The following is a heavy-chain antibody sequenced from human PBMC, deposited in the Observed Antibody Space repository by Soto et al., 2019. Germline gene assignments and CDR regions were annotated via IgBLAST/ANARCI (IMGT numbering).Heavy chain of an antibody. V-gene: IGHV3-30-3*01. CDR2: ISLNGSKK. CDR1: GFTFSSYA. CDR3: ARGRLTNYDSSGYSF. D-gene: IGHD3-22*01. J-gene: IGHJ1*01. Sequence: QVQLVESGGGVVQPGRSLRLSCAASGFTFSSYAMQWLRQAPGMGVARVVVISLNGSKKYYADSVKGRFTLSRASSKNTLYLQMNSLRAEDTAVYYCARGRLTNYDSSGYSFWGQGTLVSVSS.